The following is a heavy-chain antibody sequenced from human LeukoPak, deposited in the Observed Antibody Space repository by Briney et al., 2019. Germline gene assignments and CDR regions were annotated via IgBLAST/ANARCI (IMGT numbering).Heavy chain of an antibody. J-gene: IGHJ5*02. CDR1: GGSLSGYY. D-gene: IGHD3-9*01. CDR2: IYYSGST. V-gene: IGHV4-39*01. Sequence: SETLSLTCAVSGGSLSGYYWTWIRQPPGKGLEWIGSIYYSGSTYYNPSLKSRVTISVDTSKNQFSLKLSSVTAADTAVYYCARSEPVLRYFAGVGPWGQGTLVTVSS. CDR3: ARSEPVLRYFAGVGP.